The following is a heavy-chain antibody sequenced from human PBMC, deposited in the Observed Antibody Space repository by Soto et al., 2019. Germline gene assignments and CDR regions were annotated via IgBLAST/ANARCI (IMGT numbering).Heavy chain of an antibody. Sequence: PGGSLRLSCAASGFTFSSYAMHWVRQAPGKGLEWVAVISYDGSNKYYADSVKGRFTISRDNSKNTLYLQMNSLRAEDTAVYYCARPYYDSKPLNAFDIWGQGTMVPVSS. CDR3: ARPYYDSKPLNAFDI. CDR1: GFTFSSYA. V-gene: IGHV3-30-3*01. D-gene: IGHD3-22*01. CDR2: ISYDGSNK. J-gene: IGHJ3*02.